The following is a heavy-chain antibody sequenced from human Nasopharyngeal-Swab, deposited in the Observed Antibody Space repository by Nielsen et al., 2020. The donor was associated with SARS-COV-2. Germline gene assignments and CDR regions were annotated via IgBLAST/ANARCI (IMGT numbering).Heavy chain of an antibody. CDR1: GFTFSSSG. D-gene: IGHD2-15*01. V-gene: IGHV3-30*18. Sequence: GESLKISCAASGFTFSSSGMDWVRQAPGKGLEWVAVISYDGSNEYYGDSVKGRFTISRDNSKNTLYLQMNSLRAEDTAVYYCAKDLTPPSFVVVVAATPIAFDIWGQGTMVTVSS. J-gene: IGHJ3*02. CDR3: AKDLTPPSFVVVVAATPIAFDI. CDR2: ISYDGSNE.